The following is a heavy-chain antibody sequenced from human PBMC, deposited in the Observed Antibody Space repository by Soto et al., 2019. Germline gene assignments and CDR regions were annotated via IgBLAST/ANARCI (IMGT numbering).Heavy chain of an antibody. CDR1: GYTFTSYD. J-gene: IGHJ6*02. D-gene: IGHD3-10*01. Sequence: ASVKVSCKASGYTFTSYDINWVRQATGQGLEWMGWMNPNSGNTGYAQKFQGRVTMTRNTSISTAYMELSSLRSEDTAVYYCARGQLLWFGEFLKEGYYYYGMDVWGQGTTVTVSS. CDR2: MNPNSGNT. V-gene: IGHV1-8*01. CDR3: ARGQLLWFGEFLKEGYYYYGMDV.